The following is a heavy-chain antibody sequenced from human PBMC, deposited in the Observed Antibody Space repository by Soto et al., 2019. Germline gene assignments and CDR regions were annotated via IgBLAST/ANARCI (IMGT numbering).Heavy chain of an antibody. D-gene: IGHD6-13*01. CDR2: IDPSDSYT. V-gene: IGHV5-10-1*01. Sequence: GESLKISCKGSGYSFTSYWISWVRQMPGKGLEWMGRIDPSDSYTNYSPSFQGHVTISADKSISTAYLQWSSLKASDTAMYYCASSIAAAGSFDPWGQGTPVTVSS. CDR1: GYSFTSYW. J-gene: IGHJ5*02. CDR3: ASSIAAAGSFDP.